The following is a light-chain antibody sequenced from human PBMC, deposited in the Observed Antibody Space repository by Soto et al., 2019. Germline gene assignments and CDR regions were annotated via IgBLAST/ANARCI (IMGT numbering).Light chain of an antibody. V-gene: IGKV3-15*01. CDR1: QSVSSY. J-gene: IGKJ5*01. CDR3: QQYSDWPSIT. Sequence: EIVMTQSPATLSVSPGERATLSCRASQSVSSYLAWYQQKPGQAPRLLIYGASTRATGIPARFSGSGSGTEFTLTISSLQSEDVAVYYCQQYSDWPSITFGQGTRLEI. CDR2: GAS.